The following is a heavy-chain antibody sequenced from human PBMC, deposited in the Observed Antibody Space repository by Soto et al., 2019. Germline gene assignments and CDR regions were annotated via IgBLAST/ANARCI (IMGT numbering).Heavy chain of an antibody. V-gene: IGHV5-51*01. D-gene: IGHD2-15*01. Sequence: GESLKISCKGSGYSFTSYWIAWVRQVPGKGLEWMGIIYPADSDVRHSPSFQGQVTISVDKSLSTAYWQWSSLKASDTAMYYCARQDCSGGSCYSSRHYYYGMDVWGQGTTVTVSS. CDR1: GYSFTSYW. J-gene: IGHJ6*02. CDR2: IYPADSDV. CDR3: ARQDCSGGSCYSSRHYYYGMDV.